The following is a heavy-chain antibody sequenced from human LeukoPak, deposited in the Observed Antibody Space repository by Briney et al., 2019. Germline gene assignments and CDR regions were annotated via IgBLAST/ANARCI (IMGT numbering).Heavy chain of an antibody. CDR1: GFTFSSHS. D-gene: IGHD3-10*01. J-gene: IGHJ4*02. V-gene: IGHV3-48*02. CDR3: ARDLSSVPTR. Sequence: GGSLRLSCAASGFTFSSHSMNWVRQAPGKGLEWVSYISSSSRTIHYADSVKGRFTISRDNAKNSLYLQMNSLRDEDTAVYHCARDLSSVPTRWGQGTLVTVSS. CDR2: ISSSSRTI.